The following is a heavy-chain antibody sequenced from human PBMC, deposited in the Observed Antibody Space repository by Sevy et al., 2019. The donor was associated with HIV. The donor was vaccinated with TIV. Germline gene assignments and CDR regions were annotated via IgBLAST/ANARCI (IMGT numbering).Heavy chain of an antibody. V-gene: IGHV3-48*02. D-gene: IGHD2-15*01. CDR3: ARDGGGCSGGSCYSGNHFDY. CDR1: GFTFSSYS. Sequence: GGSLRLSCAASGFTFSSYSMNWVRQAPGKGLEWVSYISSSSSTIYYADSVKGRFTISRDNAKNSRYLQMNSLRDEDTAVYYCARDGGGCSGGSCYSGNHFDYWGQGTLVTVSS. CDR2: ISSSSSTI. J-gene: IGHJ4*02.